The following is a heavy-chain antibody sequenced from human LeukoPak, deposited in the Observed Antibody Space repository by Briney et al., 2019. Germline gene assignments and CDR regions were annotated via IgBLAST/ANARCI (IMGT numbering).Heavy chain of an antibody. D-gene: IGHD2-15*01. Sequence: KPSETLSLTCTVSGDSISSYYWSWIRQPAGKGLEWIGRIYTSGSTNYNPSLKSRVTMSVDTSKNQFSLKLSSVTAADTAVYYCARDCSGGSCYSDDAFDIWGQGTMVTVSS. J-gene: IGHJ3*02. V-gene: IGHV4-4*07. CDR1: GDSISSYY. CDR3: ARDCSGGSCYSDDAFDI. CDR2: IYTSGST.